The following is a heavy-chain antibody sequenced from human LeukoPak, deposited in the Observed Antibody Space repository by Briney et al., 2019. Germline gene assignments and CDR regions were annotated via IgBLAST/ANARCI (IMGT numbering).Heavy chain of an antibody. J-gene: IGHJ4*02. CDR1: GFTFSSYG. CDR3: ARDDGSSWYAPVY. D-gene: IGHD6-13*01. Sequence: GGSLRLSCAASGFTFSSYGMHWVRQAPGKGLEWVAVIWYDGSNKYYADSVKGRFTISRDNSKNTLYLQMNSLRAEDTAVYYCARDDGSSWYAPVYWGPGTLVTVSS. CDR2: IWYDGSNK. V-gene: IGHV3-33*01.